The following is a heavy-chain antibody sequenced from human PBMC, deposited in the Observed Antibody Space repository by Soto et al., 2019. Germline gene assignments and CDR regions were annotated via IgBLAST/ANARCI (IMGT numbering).Heavy chain of an antibody. V-gene: IGHV3-74*01. CDR2: INSDGSST. CDR1: GFTFSSYW. J-gene: IGHJ4*02. D-gene: IGHD5-18*01. Sequence: GWSLRLSCAASGFTFSSYWMHWVRQAPGKGLVWVSRINSDGSSTSYADSVKGRFTISRDNAKNTLYLQMNSLRAEDTAVYYCASASEGYGAFDYWGQGTLVTVSS. CDR3: ASASEGYGAFDY.